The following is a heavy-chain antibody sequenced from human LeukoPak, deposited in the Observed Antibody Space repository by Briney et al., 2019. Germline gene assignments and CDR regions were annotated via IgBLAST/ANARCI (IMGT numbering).Heavy chain of an antibody. V-gene: IGHV3-74*01. D-gene: IGHD4-17*01. J-gene: IGHJ6*02. CDR2: IKSDGSMT. CDR3: ASDYGDYRYYYYAFHV. CDR1: GFTFSNNW. Sequence: GGSLRLSCAASGFTFSNNWMFWVRQAPGKGLVYVSRIKSDGSMTSYADSVKGRFTISRDNAKNTLFLQMSSLRAEDTAVYYCASDYGDYRYYYYAFHVWGQGTTVTVSS.